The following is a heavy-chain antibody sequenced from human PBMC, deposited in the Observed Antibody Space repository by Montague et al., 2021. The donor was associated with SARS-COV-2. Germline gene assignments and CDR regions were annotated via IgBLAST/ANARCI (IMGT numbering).Heavy chain of an antibody. J-gene: IGHJ6*02. D-gene: IGHD5-24*01. V-gene: IGHV4-34*01. CDR3: ARRGYSYYYYGMDV. CDR2: INHSGST. CDR1: GGSFSGYY. Sequence: SETLSLTCAVYGGSFSGYYWSWIRQPPGKGLEWIGEINHSGSTNYNPSLKSRVTISVDTSKNQFSLKLSPVTAADTAVHYCARRGYSYYYYGMDVWGQGTTVTVSS.